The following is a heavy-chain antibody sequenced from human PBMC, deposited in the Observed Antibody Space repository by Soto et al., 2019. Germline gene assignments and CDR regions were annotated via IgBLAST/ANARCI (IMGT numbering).Heavy chain of an antibody. CDR1: GFSLTTSGGG. CDR3: AHRVLRTVFGLVTTTAIYFDF. J-gene: IGHJ4*02. Sequence: QITLNESGPTQVKPRQTLTLTCTFSGFSLTTSGGGVGWIRLSSVKAPEWLALIYWDDDKRYSPSLKSRLTITKDTAKNQVVLTMADLDPADTATYYCAHRVLRTVFGLVTTTAIYFDFWGQGTPVAVSS. CDR2: IYWDDDK. D-gene: IGHD3-3*01. V-gene: IGHV2-5*02.